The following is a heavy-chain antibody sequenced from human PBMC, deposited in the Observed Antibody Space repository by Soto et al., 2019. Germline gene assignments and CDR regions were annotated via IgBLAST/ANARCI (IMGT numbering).Heavy chain of an antibody. CDR3: ATNSYPGNNDMSFAY. J-gene: IGHJ4*02. CDR2: INQDGSRE. D-gene: IGHD3-9*01. CDR1: GFTFSNYR. Sequence: GGSLRLSCAASGFTFSNYRMSWVRQAPGKGLEWVASINQDGSREHYVDSVKGRFTISRDNAKNSLYLQMNSLRAEDTAVYYCATNSYPGNNDMSFAYWGQGTLVTVSS. V-gene: IGHV3-7*01.